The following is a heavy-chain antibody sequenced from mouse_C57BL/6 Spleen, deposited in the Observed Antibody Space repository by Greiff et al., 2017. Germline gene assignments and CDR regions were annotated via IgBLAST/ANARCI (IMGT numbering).Heavy chain of an antibody. V-gene: IGHV1-82*01. J-gene: IGHJ4*01. CDR2: IYPGDGDT. D-gene: IGHD2-4*01. Sequence: QVQLQQSGPELVKPGASVKISCKASGYAFSSSWMNWVKQRPGKGLEWIGRIYPGDGDTNYNGKFKGKATLTADKSSSTAYMQLSSLTSEDSAVYVCATIYYDYDGYYAMDYWGQGTSVTVSS. CDR3: ATIYYDYDGYYAMDY. CDR1: GYAFSSSW.